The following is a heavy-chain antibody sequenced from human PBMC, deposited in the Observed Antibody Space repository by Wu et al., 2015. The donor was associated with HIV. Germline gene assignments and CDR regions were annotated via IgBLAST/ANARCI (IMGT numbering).Heavy chain of an antibody. V-gene: IGHV1-46*01. CDR1: GYSFPSYY. CDR2: VNTSGGKT. CDR3: ASPRSPGFSSAWPTYFDY. Sequence: QVQLVQSGAEVKKPGASVELSCRASGYSFPSYYIHWVRQAPGQGLEWMGIVNTSGGKTRYAQKFQGRVTMTRDTSISIVYMELRRLRSDDTAVYYCASPRSPGFSSAWPTYFDYWGQGTLVTVSS. J-gene: IGHJ4*02. D-gene: IGHD6-19*01.